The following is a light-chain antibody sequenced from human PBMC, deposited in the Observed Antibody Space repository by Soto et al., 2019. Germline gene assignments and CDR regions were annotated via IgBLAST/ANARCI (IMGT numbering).Light chain of an antibody. CDR1: HTISSSY. CDR3: QQYVTSSPRT. Sequence: EIVLTQSPGTLSLSPGERSTLSCSGSHTISSSYLAWYQQKPGQAPRLLMYGISRRATGIPDRFSGSGSGTDFTLASARLEPEDFAVYYCQQYVTSSPRTFGQGTKVDIK. J-gene: IGKJ1*01. CDR2: GIS. V-gene: IGKV3-20*01.